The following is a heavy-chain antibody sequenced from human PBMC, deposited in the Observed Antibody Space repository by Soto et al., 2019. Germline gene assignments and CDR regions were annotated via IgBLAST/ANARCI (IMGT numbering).Heavy chain of an antibody. D-gene: IGHD2-2*01. Sequence: SETLSLTCTVSGGSISSSSWSWIRQPPGRGLEWIGYLYNNGRTDYNPSLNSRVTISVDTSTNHFSLKLSSVTPSDTAVYYCARARFCTSTSCYHYFDFWGQGTLVTVSS. CDR3: ARARFCTSTSCYHYFDF. CDR2: LYNNGRT. V-gene: IGHV4-59*01. J-gene: IGHJ4*02. CDR1: GGSISSSS.